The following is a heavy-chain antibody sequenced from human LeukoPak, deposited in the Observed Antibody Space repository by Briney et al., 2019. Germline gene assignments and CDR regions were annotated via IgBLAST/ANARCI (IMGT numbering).Heavy chain of an antibody. V-gene: IGHV3-30*02. Sequence: PGGSLRLSCAASGFTFSTYGMHWVRQAPGKGLEWVAFIRNDGSNKYYADSVKGRFTISRDNSKNTLYLQLNSLRAEDTAVYYCAKDGPADGYDFYDYCGIYVWGQGTTVTVSS. CDR3: AKDGPADGYDFYDYCGIYV. CDR2: IRNDGSNK. CDR1: GFTFSTYG. D-gene: IGHD5-12*01. J-gene: IGHJ6*02.